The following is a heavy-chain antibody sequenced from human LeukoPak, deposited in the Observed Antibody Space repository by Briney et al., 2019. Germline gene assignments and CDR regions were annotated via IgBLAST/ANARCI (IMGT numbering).Heavy chain of an antibody. V-gene: IGHV3-23*01. D-gene: IGHD4-17*01. CDR1: GFTFSSYA. CDR3: ARHPAHLLYGDSAFDI. CDR2: ISGSGGST. J-gene: IGHJ3*02. Sequence: GGSLRLSCAASGFTFSSYAMSWVRQAPGKGLEWVSAISGSGGSTYYADSVKGRFTISRDNSKNTLYLQMNSLRAEDTAVYYCARHPAHLLYGDSAFDIWGQGTMVTVSS.